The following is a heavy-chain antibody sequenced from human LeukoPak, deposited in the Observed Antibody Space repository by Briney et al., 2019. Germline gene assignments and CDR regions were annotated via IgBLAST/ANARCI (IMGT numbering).Heavy chain of an antibody. D-gene: IGHD3-22*01. CDR3: ARDYYDSSGSAFDI. V-gene: IGHV1-2*02. CDR1: GYTFSTYY. J-gene: IGHJ3*02. Sequence: ASVKVSCKASGYTFSTYYVHWVRQAPGQGLEWMGWINPNSGGTNYAQKFQGRVTMTRDTSISTAYMELSRLRSDDTAVYYCARDYYDSSGSAFDIWGQGTMVTVSS. CDR2: INPNSGGT.